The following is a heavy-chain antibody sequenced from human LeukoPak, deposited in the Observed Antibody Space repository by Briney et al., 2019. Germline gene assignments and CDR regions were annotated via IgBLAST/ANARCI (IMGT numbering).Heavy chain of an antibody. V-gene: IGHV3-7*03. CDR2: IKQDGSVK. CDR3: VPHNWNFPFAH. Sequence: PGVSLRLSCVASGFTFSIFLMSWVRQAPGKVLEWVSNIKQDGSVKYYVASVKRPFPVSTDHAKHSLYLQPNSPRADPTAVYYCVPHNWNFPFAHWGQGTLVPVSP. J-gene: IGHJ5*02. D-gene: IGHD1-1*01. CDR1: GFTFSIFL.